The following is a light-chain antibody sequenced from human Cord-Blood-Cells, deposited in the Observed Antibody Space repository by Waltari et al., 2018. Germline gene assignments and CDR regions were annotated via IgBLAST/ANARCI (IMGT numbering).Light chain of an antibody. CDR3: CSYAGSYTLV. CDR1: SSDVGCYNY. V-gene: IGLV2-11*01. J-gene: IGLJ2*01. CDR2: DVS. Sequence: QSALTQPRSVSGSPGQSVTISCTGTSSDVGCYNYVSWYQQHPGKAPKLMIYDVSKRPSGVPDRFPGSKSGNTASLTISGLQAEDEADYYCCSYAGSYTLVFGGGTKLTVL.